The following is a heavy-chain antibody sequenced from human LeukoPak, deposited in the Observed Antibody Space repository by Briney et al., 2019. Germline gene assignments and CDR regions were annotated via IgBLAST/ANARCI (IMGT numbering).Heavy chain of an antibody. Sequence: PGGSLRLSCVASGFTLSSYGMHWVRQAPGKGLEWVAVLWYDGSNKKYEDSAKGRFTISSDDSRDTLYLQMDSLRAEDTGVYYCARVAEAYFYYMDVWGEGTTVTVSS. CDR3: ARVAEAYFYYMDV. CDR2: LWYDGSNK. J-gene: IGHJ6*03. V-gene: IGHV3-33*01. CDR1: GFTLSSYG.